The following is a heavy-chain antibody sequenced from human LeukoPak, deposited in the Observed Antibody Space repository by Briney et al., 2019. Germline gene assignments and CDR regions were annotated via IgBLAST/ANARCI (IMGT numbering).Heavy chain of an antibody. CDR3: ARGPSVLGAIDN. J-gene: IGHJ4*02. Sequence: GGSLRLSCAASGFTFSSFAMSWVRQVPGKGLEWVSGISGNGATTHHADSVKGRFTISRDNAKDMLYLQMDSLRVEDTAIYYCARGPSVLGAIDNWGQGTLVAVSS. CDR1: GFTFSSFA. CDR2: ISGNGATT. V-gene: IGHV3-23*01. D-gene: IGHD3-10*01.